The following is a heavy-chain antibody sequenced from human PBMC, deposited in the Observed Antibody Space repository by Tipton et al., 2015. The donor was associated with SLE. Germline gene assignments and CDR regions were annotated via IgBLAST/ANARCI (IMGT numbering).Heavy chain of an antibody. J-gene: IGHJ3*02. D-gene: IGHD2-15*01. CDR3: ARGGYCSGGSCPGAFDI. V-gene: IGHV4-4*08. CDR1: GGSISSHY. Sequence: TLSLTCTVSGGSISSHYWSWIRQAPGKGLEWIGYISNSETTNYNPSLKSRVTISVDTSKNQFSLKLSSVTAADTAVYYCARGGYCSGGSCPGAFDIWGQGTMVTVSS. CDR2: ISNSETT.